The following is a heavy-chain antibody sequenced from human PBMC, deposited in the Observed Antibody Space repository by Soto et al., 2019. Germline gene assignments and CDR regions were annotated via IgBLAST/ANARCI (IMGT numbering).Heavy chain of an antibody. J-gene: IGHJ4*02. CDR3: ARLYGSGRLGGVY. V-gene: IGHV4-39*01. CDR1: GGSISTDNYY. Sequence: QVQLQESGPGLVKPAETLSLTCIVSGGSISTDNYYWAWIRQPPGKGLEWIGSIYYSGSTNYNPSLKGRVTMSVDTSMNQFSLKLTSVTAADTAVYYCARLYGSGRLGGVYWGQGTLVSVSS. CDR2: IYYSGST. D-gene: IGHD3-10*01.